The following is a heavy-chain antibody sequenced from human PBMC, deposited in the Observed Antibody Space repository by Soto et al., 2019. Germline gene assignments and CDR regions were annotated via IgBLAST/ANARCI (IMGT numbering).Heavy chain of an antibody. Sequence: GGSLRLSCAVSGFNVMSYWMSWVRQAPGKGLEWVASIKDDGSEIYYLQSVRGRFTISRDSAGNALHLAMNYMSAEDTGVYFCARGIGFGHVNWGQGTLVTVSS. CDR1: GFNVMSYW. V-gene: IGHV3-7*01. CDR2: IKDDGSEI. CDR3: ARGIGFGHVN. J-gene: IGHJ4*02. D-gene: IGHD6-19*01.